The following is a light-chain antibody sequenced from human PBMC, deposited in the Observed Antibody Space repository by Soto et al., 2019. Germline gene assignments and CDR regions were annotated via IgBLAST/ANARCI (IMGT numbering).Light chain of an antibody. CDR3: AAWDDSLNVWV. J-gene: IGLJ3*02. V-gene: IGLV1-44*01. CDR2: SNN. CDR1: SSNIGSNT. Sequence: QSVLTQPPSASGTPGQRVTISCSGSSSNIGSNTVNWYQQLPGTAPKLLIYSNNQRPSGVPDRFSGSKSGTSASLAISGLQSEDEADYYCAAWDDSLNVWVFGGGTKLTAL.